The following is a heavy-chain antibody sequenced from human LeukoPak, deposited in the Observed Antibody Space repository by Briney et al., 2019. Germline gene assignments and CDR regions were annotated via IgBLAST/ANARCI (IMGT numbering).Heavy chain of an antibody. CDR2: ISYDGSNK. D-gene: IGHD3-10*01. V-gene: IGHV3-30-3*01. J-gene: IGHJ3*02. CDR1: GFTFSSCA. CDR3: ARRGSPLDI. Sequence: GGSLRLSSAASGFTFSSCAMSWVRQAPGKGLEWVAVISYDGSNKYYADSVKGRFTISRDNSKNTLYLQMNSLRAEDTAVYYCARRGSPLDIWGQGTMVTVSS.